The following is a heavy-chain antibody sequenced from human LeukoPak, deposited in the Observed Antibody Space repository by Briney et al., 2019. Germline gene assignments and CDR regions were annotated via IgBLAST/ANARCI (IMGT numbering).Heavy chain of an antibody. CDR2: ISYDGSNK. CDR1: GFTFSSYG. V-gene: IGHV3-30*18. CDR3: ANDLWFGDIHGPKYFDY. D-gene: IGHD3-10*01. Sequence: GGSLRLSCAASGFTFSSYGMHWVRQAPGKGLEWVAVISYDGSNKYYTDSVKGRFTISRDNSKNTLYLQMNSLRAEDTAVYYCANDLWFGDIHGPKYFDYWGQGTLVTVSS. J-gene: IGHJ4*02.